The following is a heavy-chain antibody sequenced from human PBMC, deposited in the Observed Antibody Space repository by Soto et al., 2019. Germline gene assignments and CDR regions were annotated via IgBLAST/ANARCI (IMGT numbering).Heavy chain of an antibody. CDR3: ARGEGEAAGYDYYYGMDV. J-gene: IGHJ6*02. D-gene: IGHD6-13*01. CDR2: ISYDGSNK. CDR1: GFTFSSYA. V-gene: IGHV3-30-3*01. Sequence: QVQLVESGGGVVQPGRSLRLSCAASGFTFSSYAMHWVRQAPGKGLEWVAVISYDGSNKYYADSVKGRFTISRDNSKNTLYLQMNSLRAEDTAVYYCARGEGEAAGYDYYYGMDVWCQGTTVTVSS.